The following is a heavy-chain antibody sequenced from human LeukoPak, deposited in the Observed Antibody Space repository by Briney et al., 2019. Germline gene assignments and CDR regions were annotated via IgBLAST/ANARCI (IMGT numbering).Heavy chain of an antibody. D-gene: IGHD6-13*01. V-gene: IGHV6-1*01. CDR2: TYYRSKWYN. CDR1: GDSVSSNSAA. CDR3: ARGTGYSSSWPFDY. J-gene: IGHJ4*02. Sequence: SQTLSLTCAISGDSVSSNSAAWNWNRQSPSRGLEWLGGTYYRSKWYNDYAVSVKSRITINPDTSKNQLSLQLNSVTPEDTAVYYCARGTGYSSSWPFDYWGQGTLVTVSS.